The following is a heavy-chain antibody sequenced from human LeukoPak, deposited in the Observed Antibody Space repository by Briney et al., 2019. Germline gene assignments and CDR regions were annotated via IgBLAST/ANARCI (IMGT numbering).Heavy chain of an antibody. CDR1: GFIFTDYG. CDR2: IRYDGSDK. Sequence: PWGSLRLSCAASGFIFTDYGMHWVRQAPGKGLEWLTFIRYDGSDKYYADSVKGRFTISRNNSKNTLYLQMHSLTSEDTAVYYCAKEGTASEPSDPDPWGQGILVTVSS. V-gene: IGHV3-30*02. CDR3: AKEGTASEPSDPDP. J-gene: IGHJ5*02. D-gene: IGHD1/OR15-1a*01.